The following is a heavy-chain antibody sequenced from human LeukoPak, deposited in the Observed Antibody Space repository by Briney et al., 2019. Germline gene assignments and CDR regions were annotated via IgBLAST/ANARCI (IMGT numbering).Heavy chain of an antibody. V-gene: IGHV1-2*02. CDR3: ARGYCSSTSCYLPEYFQH. CDR1: GYTFTGYY. CDR2: INPNSGGT. J-gene: IGHJ1*01. D-gene: IGHD2-2*01. Sequence: ASVKVSCKASGYTFTGYYMHWVRQAPGQGLEWMGWINPNSGGTNYAQKFQGRVTMTRDTSISTAYMELSRLRSDDTAVYYCARGYCSSTSCYLPEYFQHWGQGTLVTVSS.